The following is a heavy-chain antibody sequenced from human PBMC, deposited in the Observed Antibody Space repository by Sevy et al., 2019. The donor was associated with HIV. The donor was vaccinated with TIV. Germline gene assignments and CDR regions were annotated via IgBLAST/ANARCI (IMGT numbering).Heavy chain of an antibody. Sequence: PSVKVSCKASGYTFTSYGISWVRQAPGQGLEWMGWISAYNGNTNYAQKLQGRVTMTTDTSTSTAYMELRSLRSDDTAVYYCARDQTRDILTGYEGSFDYWGQGTLVTVSS. J-gene: IGHJ4*02. CDR1: GYTFTSYG. D-gene: IGHD3-9*01. CDR2: ISAYNGNT. V-gene: IGHV1-18*01. CDR3: ARDQTRDILTGYEGSFDY.